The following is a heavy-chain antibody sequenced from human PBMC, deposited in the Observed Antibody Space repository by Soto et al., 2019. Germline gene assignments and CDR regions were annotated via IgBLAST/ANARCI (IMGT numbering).Heavy chain of an antibody. J-gene: IGHJ3*02. V-gene: IGHV1-2*04. CDR3: ARDQMGGSTPGDAFDI. CDR1: GYTFTGYY. Sequence: QVQLVQSGAEVKKPGASVKVSCKASGYTFTGYYMHWVRQAPGQGLEWMGWINPNSGGTNYAQKFQGWVTMTRDTSISTAYMELSRLRSDDTAVYYCARDQMGGSTPGDAFDIWGQGTMVTVSS. CDR2: INPNSGGT. D-gene: IGHD1-26*01.